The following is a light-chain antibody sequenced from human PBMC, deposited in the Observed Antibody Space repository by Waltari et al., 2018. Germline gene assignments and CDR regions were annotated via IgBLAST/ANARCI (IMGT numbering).Light chain of an antibody. Sequence: DTQMTPSSPSLSASAGVGLTLARRATQGIDNSLAWYQQKPGKAPKLLLFDASTLESGVPSRFSGSGSGAHYTLTITSLQPDDFGTYYCQQYYNTPRTFGQGTKVEIK. CDR2: DAS. V-gene: IGKV1-NL1*01. J-gene: IGKJ1*01. CDR3: QQYYNTPRT. CDR1: QGIDNS.